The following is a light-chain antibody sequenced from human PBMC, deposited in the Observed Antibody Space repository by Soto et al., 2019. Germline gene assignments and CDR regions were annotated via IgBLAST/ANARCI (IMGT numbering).Light chain of an antibody. J-gene: IGLJ2*01. V-gene: IGLV2-8*01. CDR3: SSYAGSNSVL. Sequence: QSALTQPPSASGSPGQSVTISCTGTSSDVGSYNYVSWYQQHPGKAPKLMIYEVSKRPSGVPDRFSASKSGDTASLTVSGLQAEDEADYYCSSYAGSNSVLFGGGTKLTVL. CDR1: SSDVGSYNY. CDR2: EVS.